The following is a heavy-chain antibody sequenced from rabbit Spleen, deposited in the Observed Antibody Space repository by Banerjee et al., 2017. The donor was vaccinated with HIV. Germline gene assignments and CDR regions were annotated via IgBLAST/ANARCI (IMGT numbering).Heavy chain of an antibody. J-gene: IGHJ4*01. CDR2: IYTGSSGST. CDR3: ARDKNGDAWGDHDL. CDR1: GFSFSSYY. D-gene: IGHD2-1*01. V-gene: IGHV1S45*01. Sequence: QEQLVESGGGLVQPEGSLTLICTASGFSFSSYYMCWVRQAPGKGLEWIACIYTGSSGSTYYASWAKGRFTVSKTSSTTVTLQMTSLTAADTATYFCARDKNGDAWGDHDLWGPGTLVTVS.